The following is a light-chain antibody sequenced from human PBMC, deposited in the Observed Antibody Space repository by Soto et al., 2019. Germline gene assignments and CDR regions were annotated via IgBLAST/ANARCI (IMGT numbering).Light chain of an antibody. CDR2: GAS. V-gene: IGKV3D-15*01. Sequence: EIVLTQSPGTLSLSPGERATLSCMASQSVGNNLAWYQQRPGQPPRLLIYGASTRDTGVPTRFSGSGSGTEFTLTITSLQSEDFAVYYCQQYNNWPLWTFGQGTKVDIK. J-gene: IGKJ1*01. CDR1: QSVGNN. CDR3: QQYNNWPLWT.